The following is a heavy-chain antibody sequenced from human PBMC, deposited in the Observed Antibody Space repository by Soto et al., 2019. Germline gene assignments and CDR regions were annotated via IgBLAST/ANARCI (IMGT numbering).Heavy chain of an antibody. CDR1: GGSISSSSYY. Sequence: QLQLQESGPGLVKPSETLSLTCTVSGGSISSSSYYWGWIRQPPGKGLEWIGSIYYSGSTYYNPSLKSRVTISVDTSKNQFSLKLSSVTAADTAVYYCARQYCSGGSCYPEETPEASDYWGQGTLVTVSS. CDR2: IYYSGST. V-gene: IGHV4-39*01. D-gene: IGHD2-15*01. CDR3: ARQYCSGGSCYPEETPEASDY. J-gene: IGHJ4*02.